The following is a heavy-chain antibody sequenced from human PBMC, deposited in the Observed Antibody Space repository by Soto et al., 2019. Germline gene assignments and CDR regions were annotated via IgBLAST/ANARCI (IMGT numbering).Heavy chain of an antibody. Sequence: EVQLVESGGGLVQPGGSLRLSCSASGFTFSSYAMHWVRQAPGKGLEYVSAISSNGGSTYYADSVKGRFTISRDNSKNTLYLQMSSLRAEDTAVYYCVKGGIAAAGMFFRYWGQGTLVTVSS. CDR3: VKGGIAAAGMFFRY. V-gene: IGHV3-64D*06. CDR2: ISSNGGST. J-gene: IGHJ4*02. CDR1: GFTFSSYA. D-gene: IGHD6-13*01.